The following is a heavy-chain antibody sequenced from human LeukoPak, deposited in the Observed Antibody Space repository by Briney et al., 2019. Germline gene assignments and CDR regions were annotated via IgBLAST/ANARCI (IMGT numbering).Heavy chain of an antibody. CDR1: GVSFSGYY. Sequence: MTSETLSLTCAVYGVSFSGYYWNWIRQSPGKGLEWIGEINHSGSTNYNPSLKSRVTISLDTSNNQFSLKLSSVTAADTAVYYCARRPTGIDYWGQGTLVTVSS. CDR2: INHSGST. V-gene: IGHV4-34*01. J-gene: IGHJ4*02. CDR3: ARRPTGIDY. D-gene: IGHD4-17*01.